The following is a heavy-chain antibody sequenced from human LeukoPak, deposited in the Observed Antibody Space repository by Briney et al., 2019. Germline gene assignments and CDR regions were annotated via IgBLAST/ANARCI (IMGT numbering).Heavy chain of an antibody. J-gene: IGHJ4*02. CDR1: GFRFSLHA. D-gene: IGHD3-16*01. CDR3: TDVGAGGDY. CDR2: VRNKAESYRT. V-gene: IGHV3-72*01. Sequence: GGSLRLSCAASGFRFSLHAMNWVRQAPGKGLEWVGRVRNKAESYRTEYAASVKGRFTVSRDDSESSVYLQMRSLKTEDTAVYYCTDVGAGGDYWGQGTQVTVSS.